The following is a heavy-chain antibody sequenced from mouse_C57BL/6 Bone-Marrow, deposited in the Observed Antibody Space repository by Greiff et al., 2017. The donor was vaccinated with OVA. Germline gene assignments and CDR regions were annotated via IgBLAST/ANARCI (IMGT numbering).Heavy chain of an antibody. V-gene: IGHV5-9-1*02. CDR2: ISSGGDSI. CDR3: TRGYYDYEGFDY. Sequence: EVQGVESGEGLVKPGGSLKLSCAASGFTFSSYAMSWVRQTPEKRLEWVAYISSGGDSIYYADTVKGRFTISRDNARNTLYLQMSSLKSEDTAMYYCTRGYYDYEGFDYWGQGTTLTVSS. J-gene: IGHJ2*01. D-gene: IGHD2-4*01. CDR1: GFTFSSYA.